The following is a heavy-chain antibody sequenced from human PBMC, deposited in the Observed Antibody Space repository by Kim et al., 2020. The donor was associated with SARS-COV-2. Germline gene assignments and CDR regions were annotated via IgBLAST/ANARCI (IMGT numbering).Heavy chain of an antibody. D-gene: IGHD4-17*01. V-gene: IGHV5-51*01. Sequence: SPSFQGQVTISADKSISTAYLQWSSLKASDTAMYYCARHTTVTSWSEFDYWGQGTLVTVSS. CDR3: ARHTTVTSWSEFDY. J-gene: IGHJ4*02.